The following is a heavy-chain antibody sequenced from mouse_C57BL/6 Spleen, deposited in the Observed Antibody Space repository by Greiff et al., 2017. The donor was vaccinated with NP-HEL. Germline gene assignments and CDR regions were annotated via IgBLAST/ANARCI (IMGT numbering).Heavy chain of an antibody. Sequence: DVMLVESGGGLVKPGGSLKLSCAASGFTFSSYAMSWVRQTPEKRLEWVATISDGGSYTYYPDNVKGRFTISRDNAKNNLYLQMSHLKSEDTAMYYCARDRGTEDYFDYWGQGTTLTVSS. CDR1: GFTFSSYA. CDR3: ARDRGTEDYFDY. CDR2: ISDGGSYT. V-gene: IGHV5-4*01. D-gene: IGHD3-1*01. J-gene: IGHJ2*01.